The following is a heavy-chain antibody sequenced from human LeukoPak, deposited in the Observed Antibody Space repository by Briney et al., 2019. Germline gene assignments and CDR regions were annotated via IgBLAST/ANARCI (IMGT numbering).Heavy chain of an antibody. CDR3: ARSLDDTYGPDNNYYFYMDA. CDR1: GFTFHDYG. J-gene: IGHJ6*03. V-gene: IGHV3-20*04. D-gene: IGHD5-18*01. Sequence: PGGSLRLSCVASGFTFHDYGMTWVRQAPGKGLEWVSSINWNGDNPEYADSVKGRFTISRDHAKNSLYLQMNSLRAEDTALYYCARSLDDTYGPDNNYYFYMDAWGKGTTVTVSS. CDR2: INWNGDNP.